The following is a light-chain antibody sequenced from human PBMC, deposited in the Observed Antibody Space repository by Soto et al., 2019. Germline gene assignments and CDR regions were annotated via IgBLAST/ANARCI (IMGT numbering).Light chain of an antibody. V-gene: IGKV1-39*01. CDR2: AAS. J-gene: IGKJ5*01. Sequence: IQMTQSPSSLSASVGDRINITCRSSEGIRNDLDWFQQKLGKAPKLLIYAASSLQCGVPSRFSGSGSGTDFTLTISSLQPEDFATYYCQQSYSTPITFGQGTRLEIK. CDR3: QQSYSTPIT. CDR1: EGIRND.